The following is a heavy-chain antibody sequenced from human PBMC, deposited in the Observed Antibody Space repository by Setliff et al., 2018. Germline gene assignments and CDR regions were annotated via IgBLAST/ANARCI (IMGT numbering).Heavy chain of an antibody. V-gene: IGHV4-39*01. CDR2: IHYRGTT. CDR1: GASISSGTYY. Sequence: SETLSLTCTVSGASISSGTYYWAWIRQPPGKGLEWIGRIHYRGTTYSNASLASRLTISVDTAKNQFSLKLSSVIAADTAVYYCARMSGFLYMDVWGKGTTVTVSS. CDR3: ARMSGFLYMDV. J-gene: IGHJ6*03. D-gene: IGHD3-3*01.